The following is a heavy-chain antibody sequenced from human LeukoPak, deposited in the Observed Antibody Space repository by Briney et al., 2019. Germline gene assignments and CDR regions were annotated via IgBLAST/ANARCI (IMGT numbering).Heavy chain of an antibody. CDR2: IYYSGST. D-gene: IGHD6-13*01. J-gene: IGHJ4*02. V-gene: IGHV4-39*01. CDR1: GGSSSSSGYY. Sequence: SETLSLTCTVSGGSSSSSGYYWGWIRQPPGKGLEWIGSIYYSGSTYYNPSLKSRVTISVDASKNQFSLKLSSVTAADTAVYYCARGYSSSWPNDYWGQGTLVTVSS. CDR3: ARGYSSSWPNDY.